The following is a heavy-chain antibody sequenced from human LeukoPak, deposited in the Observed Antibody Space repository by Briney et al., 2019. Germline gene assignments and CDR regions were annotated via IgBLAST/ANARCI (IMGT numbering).Heavy chain of an antibody. CDR3: AKDILTGYGSLWR. CDR1: GGPISSSSYY. CDR2: IYYSGST. J-gene: IGHJ4*02. Sequence: SETLSLTCTVSGGPISSSSYYWGWIRQPPGKGLEWIGSIYYSGSTYYNPSLKRRVTISVDTSKNQFSLKLSSVTAADTAVYYCAKDILTGYGSLWRWGQGTLVTVSS. V-gene: IGHV4-39*02. D-gene: IGHD3-9*01.